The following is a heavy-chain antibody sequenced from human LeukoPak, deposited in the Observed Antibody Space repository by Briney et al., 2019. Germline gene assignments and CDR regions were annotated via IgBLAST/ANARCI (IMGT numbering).Heavy chain of an antibody. V-gene: IGHV4-34*01. Sequence: PSETLSLTCAVDGGSFSGCYWSWIRQPPGKGLEWIGEINHSGSTNYNPSLKSRVTISVDTSKNQFSLKLSSVTAADTAVYYCARGGWSGSYYFPFDYWGQGTLVTVSS. CDR3: ARGGWSGSYYFPFDY. J-gene: IGHJ4*02. CDR2: INHSGST. D-gene: IGHD1-26*01. CDR1: GGSFSGCY.